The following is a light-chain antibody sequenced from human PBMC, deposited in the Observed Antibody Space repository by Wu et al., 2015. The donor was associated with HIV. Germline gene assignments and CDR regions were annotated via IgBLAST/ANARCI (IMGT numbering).Light chain of an antibody. J-gene: IGKJ5*01. CDR2: DAS. CDR3: QQRANWPLT. V-gene: IGKV3-11*01. CDR1: QSIGNS. Sequence: EVVVTQSPATLSLSTGERATLSCRASQSIGNSSGWYQQRPGQAPRLLIYDASTRTPGIPARFSGSGSGTDFTLTISSLEPEDFAVYFCQQRANWPLTFGQGHDWKLN.